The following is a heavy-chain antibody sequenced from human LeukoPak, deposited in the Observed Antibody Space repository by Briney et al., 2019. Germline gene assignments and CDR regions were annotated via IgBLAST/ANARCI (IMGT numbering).Heavy chain of an antibody. CDR2: INPNSGGT. Sequence: ASVKVSCKASGYTFTGYYMHWVRQAPGQGLEWMGWINPNSGGTNYAQKFQGRVTMTRDTSISTAYMELGRLRSDDTAVYYCARESRLRAIYYGSGSLEYWGQGTLVTVSS. CDR1: GYTFTGYY. CDR3: ARESRLRAIYYGSGSLEY. J-gene: IGHJ4*02. D-gene: IGHD3-10*01. V-gene: IGHV1-2*02.